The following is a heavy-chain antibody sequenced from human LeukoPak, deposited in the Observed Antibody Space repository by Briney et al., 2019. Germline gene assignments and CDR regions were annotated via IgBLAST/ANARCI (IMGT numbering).Heavy chain of an antibody. V-gene: IGHV3-23*01. Sequence: PGGPLRLSCADSGFTFSSYAMSWVRQAPGKGLEWVSSISGSSTRTYYADSVKGRFTVSRDNAKNMLYLQVNSLRAEDTAVYYCARDRSFRYWGQGTLVTVSS. CDR1: GFTFSSYA. J-gene: IGHJ4*02. CDR2: ISGSSTRT. CDR3: ARDRSFRY.